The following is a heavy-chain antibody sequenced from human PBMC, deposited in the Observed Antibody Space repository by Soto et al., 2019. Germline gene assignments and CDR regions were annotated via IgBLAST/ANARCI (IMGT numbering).Heavy chain of an antibody. V-gene: IGHV3-7*01. D-gene: IGHD6-13*01. Sequence: EVQLVESGGGLVQPGGSLRLSCAASGFTFSSYWMSWVRQAPVKGLEWVGNIKQDGSEKNYVDFMEARFSISRVNAENSLYLQMKSLRAEDTAVYDCASIASAGRGWDVWGQGTTVVVSS. CDR1: GFTFSSYW. J-gene: IGHJ6*02. CDR3: ASIASAGRGWDV. CDR2: IKQDGSEK.